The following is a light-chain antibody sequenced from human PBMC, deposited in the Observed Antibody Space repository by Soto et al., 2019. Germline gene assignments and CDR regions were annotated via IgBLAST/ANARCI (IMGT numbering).Light chain of an antibody. Sequence: QSVLTQPRSVSGSPGQSVAISCTGTSRDVDAYDFVSWYQHHPGKAPKLIISEVSKRPSGVSHRFSGSKSGNTASLTISGLQAEDEADYFCCSFEGSFYVFGTGTKLTVL. CDR2: EVS. J-gene: IGLJ1*01. V-gene: IGLV2-11*01. CDR3: CSFEGSFYV. CDR1: SRDVDAYDF.